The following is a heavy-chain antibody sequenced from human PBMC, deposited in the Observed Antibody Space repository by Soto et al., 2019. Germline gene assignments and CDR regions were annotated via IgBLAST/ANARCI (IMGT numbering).Heavy chain of an antibody. CDR3: AKPPGNWNPFDY. D-gene: IGHD1-1*01. CDR2: ISGSGGNT. CDR1: GFTFSSYA. J-gene: IGHJ4*02. Sequence: GGSLRLSCAASGFTFSSYAMSWVRQAPGKGLEWVSAISGSGGNTYSADSVKGRFTISRDNSKNTLYLQMNSLRAEDTAVYYCAKPPGNWNPFDYWGQGTLVTVSS. V-gene: IGHV3-23*01.